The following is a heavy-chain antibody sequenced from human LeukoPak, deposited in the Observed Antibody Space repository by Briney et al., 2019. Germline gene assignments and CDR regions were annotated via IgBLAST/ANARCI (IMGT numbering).Heavy chain of an antibody. Sequence: WETLSLTCIVSGGSFSNYYWSWIRQPPGKGLEWSGYIYYSGSTNYNPSLKSRVTISVDTSKNHLSLNLSSVTAADTAVYYCARHPTALVSYGFDPWGQGTLVTVSS. V-gene: IGHV4-59*08. J-gene: IGHJ5*02. CDR2: IYYSGST. CDR1: GGSFSNYY. D-gene: IGHD5-18*01. CDR3: ARHPTALVSYGFDP.